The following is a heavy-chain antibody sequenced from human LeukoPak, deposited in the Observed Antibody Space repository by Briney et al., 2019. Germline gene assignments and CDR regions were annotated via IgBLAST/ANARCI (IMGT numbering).Heavy chain of an antibody. CDR1: GYTFTSYY. CDR3: EREGDSSGWFDY. V-gene: IGHV1-46*01. D-gene: IGHD6-19*01. CDR2: INPSGGST. J-gene: IGHJ4*02. Sequence: ASVKVSCKASGYTFTSYYMHWGRQSSGQGREWMGIINPSGGSTSDAQKFQGRVTMTRDTSTSTVYMELSSMRSEDTAVYYCEREGDSSGWFDYWGQGTLVTVSS.